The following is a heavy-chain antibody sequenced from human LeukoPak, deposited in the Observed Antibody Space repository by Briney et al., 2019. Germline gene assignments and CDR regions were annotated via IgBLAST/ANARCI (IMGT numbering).Heavy chain of an antibody. J-gene: IGHJ6*03. Sequence: GGSLRLSCAASGFTFDHYTMHWVRQAPGKGLEWVSLISWDGGSTYYADFVKGRFTISRDNSKNSLYLQMNSLRTEDTALYYCAKDGYSYGPHYYYMDVWGKGTTVTVSS. CDR1: GFTFDHYT. CDR2: ISWDGGST. V-gene: IGHV3-43*01. D-gene: IGHD5-18*01. CDR3: AKDGYSYGPHYYYMDV.